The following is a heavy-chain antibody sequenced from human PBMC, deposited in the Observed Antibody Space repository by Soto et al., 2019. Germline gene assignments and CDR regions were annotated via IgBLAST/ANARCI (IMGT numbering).Heavy chain of an antibody. J-gene: IGHJ4*02. CDR2: ISYDGSNK. Sequence: GGPLRLPCAASGFTFSSYAMHWVRQSPGKGLEWVAVISYDGSNKYYADSVKGRFTISRDNSKNTLYLQMNSLRAEDTAVYYCARDMRSSSSTSLWGQGTLVTVSS. V-gene: IGHV3-30-3*01. CDR1: GFTFSSYA. CDR3: ARDMRSSSSTSL. D-gene: IGHD6-6*01.